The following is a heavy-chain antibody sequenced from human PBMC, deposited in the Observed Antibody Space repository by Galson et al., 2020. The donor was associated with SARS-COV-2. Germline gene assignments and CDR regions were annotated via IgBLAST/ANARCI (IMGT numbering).Heavy chain of an antibody. J-gene: IGHJ6*03. D-gene: IGHD3-3*01. CDR3: ATLERTEGEWLLYGPRVKYNYMAV. CDR2: IKTNTDGGTT. Sequence: GGSLRLSCVASGITFKNAWMTWVRQVPGKGLEWVGHIKTNTDGGTTDNAAPVKGRFIISRDDSKNTLYLQMNSLKTEDAGIYFCATLERTEGEWLLYGPRVKYNYMAVWGKGTTVTVSS. CDR1: GITFKNAW. V-gene: IGHV3-15*01.